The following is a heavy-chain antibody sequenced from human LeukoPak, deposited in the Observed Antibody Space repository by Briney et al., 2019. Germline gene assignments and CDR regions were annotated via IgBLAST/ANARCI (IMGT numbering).Heavy chain of an antibody. CDR2: INPNSGGT. CDR3: ARVGSRHDAFDI. V-gene: IGHV1-2*02. J-gene: IGHJ3*02. CDR1: GYTFTGYY. Sequence: ASVKVSCKASGYTFTGYYMHWVRQAPGQGLGWMGWINPNSGGTNYAQKFQGRVTMTRDTSISTAYMELSRLRSDDTAVYYCARVGSRHDAFDIWGQGTMVTVSS. D-gene: IGHD3-16*01.